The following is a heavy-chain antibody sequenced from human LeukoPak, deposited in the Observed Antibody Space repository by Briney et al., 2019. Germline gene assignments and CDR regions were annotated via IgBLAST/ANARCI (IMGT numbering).Heavy chain of an antibody. Sequence: GVSLRLSCAASGFTFSIYAMSWVRQAPGRGLQWVSAMSGSGDNTYSSDSVKGRFTISRDNSKYTLYLQMNSLRAEDTAVYYCAKRTSGTSGYDYWGQGTLVTVSS. CDR1: GFTFSIYA. CDR3: AKRTSGTSGYDY. CDR2: MSGSGDNT. J-gene: IGHJ4*02. V-gene: IGHV3-23*01. D-gene: IGHD5-12*01.